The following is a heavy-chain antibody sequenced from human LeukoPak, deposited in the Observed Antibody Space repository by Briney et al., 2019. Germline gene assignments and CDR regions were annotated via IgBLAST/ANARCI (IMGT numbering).Heavy chain of an antibody. D-gene: IGHD3-10*01. CDR3: AKGTMVRGVISGFDY. V-gene: IGHV3-9*03. CDR1: GFTFDDYA. J-gene: IGHJ4*02. Sequence: GESLRLSCGAWGFTFDDYAMHWVRQAPGKGLEWVSGISWNSGSIGYADSVKGRFTISRDNAKNSLYLQMNSLRAEDMALYYCAKGTMVRGVISGFDYWGQGTLVTVSS. CDR2: ISWNSGSI.